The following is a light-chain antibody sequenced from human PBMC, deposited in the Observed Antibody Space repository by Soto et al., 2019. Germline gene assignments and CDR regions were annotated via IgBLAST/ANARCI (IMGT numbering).Light chain of an antibody. CDR3: QQANSLPLT. J-gene: IGKJ4*01. Sequence: DIQVTQSPSSVSSSVGDRDTITCRASQGISNWLAWYQQKPGKAPKLLIYAASTLQDGVPSRFSGSGSGTDFTLTISSLQPEDFAAHYCQQANSLPLTFGGGTKVEV. V-gene: IGKV1-12*01. CDR2: AAS. CDR1: QGISNW.